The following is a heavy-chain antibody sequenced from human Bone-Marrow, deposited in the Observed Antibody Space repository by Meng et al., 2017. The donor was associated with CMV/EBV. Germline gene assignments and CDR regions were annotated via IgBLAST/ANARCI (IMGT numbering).Heavy chain of an antibody. CDR1: GGTFSSYA. J-gene: IGHJ5*02. CDR2: IIPIFGTA. V-gene: IGHV1-69*05. CDR3: ASITHKRWWFDP. D-gene: IGHD3-10*01. Sequence: SVKVSCKASGGTFSSYAISWVRQAPGQGLEWMGGIIPIFGTANYAQKFQGRVTLTTDESTSTAYMELSSLRSEDTAVYYCASITHKRWWFDPWGQGTRVTVSS.